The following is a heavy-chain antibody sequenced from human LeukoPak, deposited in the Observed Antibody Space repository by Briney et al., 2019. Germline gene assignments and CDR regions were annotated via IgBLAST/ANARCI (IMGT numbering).Heavy chain of an antibody. V-gene: IGHV3-23*01. J-gene: IGHJ3*02. CDR1: GFTFSSYA. CDR3: AKGKQWLSQTTAFDI. Sequence: GGSLRLSCAASGFTFSSYAMSWVRQAPGKGLEWVSTISGSGGSTYYADSVKGRFTISRDNSKNTLYLQMNSLRAEDTAVYYCAKGKQWLSQTTAFDIRGQGTMVTVSS. CDR2: ISGSGGST. D-gene: IGHD6-19*01.